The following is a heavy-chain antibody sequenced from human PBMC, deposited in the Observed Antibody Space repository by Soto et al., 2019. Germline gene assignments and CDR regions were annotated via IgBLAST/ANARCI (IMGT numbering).Heavy chain of an antibody. D-gene: IGHD6-6*01. CDR2: ISGSGGGT. J-gene: IGHJ5*02. Sequence: EVQLLESGGGLVQPGGSLRLSCAASGFTFNSYAMSWVRQAPGKGLEWVSDISGSGGGTYYADSVKGRFTISRDNSKNTLYLQMNSLRAEDTAIYYCAKTSSSPPIWFDPWGQGALVTVSS. CDR1: GFTFNSYA. CDR3: AKTSSSPPIWFDP. V-gene: IGHV3-23*01.